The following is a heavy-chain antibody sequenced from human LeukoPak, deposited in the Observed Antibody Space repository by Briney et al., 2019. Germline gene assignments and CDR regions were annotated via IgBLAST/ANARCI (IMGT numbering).Heavy chain of an antibody. CDR2: ISTYNVKT. V-gene: IGHV1-18*01. J-gene: IGHJ4*02. CDR1: GYIFTSYD. CDR3: ARGSPLGRY. Sequence: ASVKVSCKASGYIFTSYDISWVRQAPGQGLEWMGWISTYNVKTSYARKLQGRVTMTTDTSTSTAYMELRSLRSDDTAVYYCARGSPLGRYWGQGTLVTVSS.